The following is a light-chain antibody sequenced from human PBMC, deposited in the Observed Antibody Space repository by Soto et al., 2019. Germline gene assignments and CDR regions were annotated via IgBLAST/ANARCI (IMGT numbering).Light chain of an antibody. Sequence: QSALTQPASVSGSPGQSITISCTGTSSDVGIYNYVSWYQQHPGKAPKLIICEVYNRPSGVSNRFSGSKSGNTASLTISGLRPEDEADYYCTSFTTSKIWVFGGGTQLTVL. J-gene: IGLJ3*02. CDR3: TSFTTSKIWV. V-gene: IGLV2-14*01. CDR2: EVY. CDR1: SSDVGIYNY.